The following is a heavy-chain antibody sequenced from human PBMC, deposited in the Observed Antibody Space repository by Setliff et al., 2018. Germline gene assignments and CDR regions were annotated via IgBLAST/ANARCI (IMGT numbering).Heavy chain of an antibody. V-gene: IGHV4-4*07. J-gene: IGHJ4*02. CDR1: GESFSNNY. CDR3: ARDNTMVGATDY. D-gene: IGHD1-26*01. CDR2: LHTSGSI. Sequence: SETLSLTCSVYGESFSNNYWSWIRQPAGKGLEWIGRLHTSGSIDYNPSLKSRVTISVDTSKNQFSLRLRSVTAADTAVYFCARDNTMVGATDYWGLGTLVTVSS.